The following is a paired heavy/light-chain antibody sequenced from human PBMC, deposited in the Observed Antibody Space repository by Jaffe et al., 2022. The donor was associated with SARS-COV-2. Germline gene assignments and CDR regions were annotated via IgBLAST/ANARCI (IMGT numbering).Heavy chain of an antibody. Sequence: QVQLQESGPGLVKPSQTLSLTCTVSGGSISSGSYYWSWIRQPAGKGLEWIGRIYTSGSTNYNPSLKSRVTISVDTSKNQFSLKLSSVTAADTAVYYCATMLAPQYCSSTSCYGGDYYGMDVWGQGTTVTVSS. CDR1: GGSISSGSYY. CDR2: IYTSGST. D-gene: IGHD2-2*01. CDR3: ATMLAPQYCSSTSCYGGDYYGMDV. J-gene: IGHJ6*02. V-gene: IGHV4-61*02.
Light chain of an antibody. CDR1: ALPKQY. Sequence: SYELTQPPSVSVSPGQTARITCSGDALPKQYAYWYQQKPGQAPVLVIYKDSERPSGIPERFSGSSSGTTVTLTISGVQAEDEADYYCQSADSSGTFVFGGGTKLTVL. CDR3: QSADSSGTFV. J-gene: IGLJ3*02. V-gene: IGLV3-25*03. CDR2: KDS.